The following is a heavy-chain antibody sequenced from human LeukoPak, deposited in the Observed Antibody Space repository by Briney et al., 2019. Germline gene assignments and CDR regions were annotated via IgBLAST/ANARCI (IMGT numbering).Heavy chain of an antibody. V-gene: IGHV3-21*01. CDR3: ARDRQQQLADGPRYYYYGMDV. CDR2: ISSSSSSYI. D-gene: IGHD6-13*01. Sequence: GGSLRLSCAASGFTFSSYSMNWVRQAPGKGLEWVSSISSSSSSYIYYADSVKGRFTISRDNAKNSLYLQMNSLRAEDTAVYYCARDRQQQLADGPRYYYYGMDVWGQGTTVTVSS. J-gene: IGHJ6*02. CDR1: GFTFSSYS.